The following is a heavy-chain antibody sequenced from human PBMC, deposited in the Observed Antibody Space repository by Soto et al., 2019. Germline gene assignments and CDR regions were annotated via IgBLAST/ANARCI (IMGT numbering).Heavy chain of an antibody. CDR3: ERIPVDTSIIYWFDP. D-gene: IGHD5-18*01. V-gene: IGHV4-61*01. CDR2: IYYSGNT. Sequence: KPSETLSLTCTVSGDSVTSGNYYRSWIRQPPGKGLEWIGYIYYSGNTNYSPSLKSRVTMSLDRSNNQFSLNLSSVTAADTAVYYCERIPVDTSIIYWFDPWGQGILVTVYS. CDR1: GDSVTSGNYY. J-gene: IGHJ5*01.